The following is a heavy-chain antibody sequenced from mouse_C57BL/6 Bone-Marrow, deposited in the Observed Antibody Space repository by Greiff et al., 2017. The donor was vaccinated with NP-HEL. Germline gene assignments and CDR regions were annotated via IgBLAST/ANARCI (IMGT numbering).Heavy chain of an antibody. V-gene: IGHV1-81*01. CDR1: GYTFTSYG. Sequence: VKLMESGAELARPGASVKLSCKASGYTFTSYGISWVKQRTGQGLEWIGEIYPRSGNTYYNEKFKGKATLTADKSSSTAYMELRSLTSEDSAVYFCARRIYYGNPQWGQGTSVTVSS. CDR2: IYPRSGNT. J-gene: IGHJ4*01. CDR3: ARRIYYGNPQ. D-gene: IGHD2-1*01.